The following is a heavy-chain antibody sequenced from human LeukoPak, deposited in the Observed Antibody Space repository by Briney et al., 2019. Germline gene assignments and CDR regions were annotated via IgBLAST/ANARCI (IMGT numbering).Heavy chain of an antibody. CDR1: GGSISSYY. Sequence: SETLSLTCTVPGGSISSYYWSWIRQPAGKGLEWIGRIYTSGSTNYNPSLKSRVTMSVDTSKNQFSLKLSSVTAADTAVYYCARDSLVLMVYANYYYGMDVWGQGTTVTVSS. D-gene: IGHD2-8*01. J-gene: IGHJ6*02. CDR3: ARDSLVLMVYANYYYGMDV. V-gene: IGHV4-4*07. CDR2: IYTSGST.